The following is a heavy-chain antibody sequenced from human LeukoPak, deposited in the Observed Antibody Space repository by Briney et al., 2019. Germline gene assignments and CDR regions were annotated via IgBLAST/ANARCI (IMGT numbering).Heavy chain of an antibody. CDR2: ISGSGGST. Sequence: GGSLRLSCAASGFTFSSYAMSLVRQAPGKGLEWVPAISGSGGSTYYADSVKGRFTISRDNFKNTLYLQMNSLRAEDTAVYYCAKDRPAAMLGDNWFDPWGQGTLVTVSS. V-gene: IGHV3-23*01. CDR1: GFTFSSYA. CDR3: AKDRPAAMLGDNWFDP. D-gene: IGHD2-2*01. J-gene: IGHJ5*02.